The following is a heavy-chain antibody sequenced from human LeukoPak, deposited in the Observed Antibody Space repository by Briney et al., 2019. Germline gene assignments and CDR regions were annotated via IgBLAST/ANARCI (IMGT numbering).Heavy chain of an antibody. D-gene: IGHD3-10*01. V-gene: IGHV3-53*01. CDR1: GFTFSSYW. Sequence: GGSLRLSCAASGFTFSSYWMSWVRQVPGKGLEWVSVIYSGGSTYYADSVKGRFTISRDNSKNTLYLQMNSLRAEDTAVYYCARAYYYGSGSYYAFDIWGQGTMVTVSS. J-gene: IGHJ3*02. CDR2: IYSGGST. CDR3: ARAYYYGSGSYYAFDI.